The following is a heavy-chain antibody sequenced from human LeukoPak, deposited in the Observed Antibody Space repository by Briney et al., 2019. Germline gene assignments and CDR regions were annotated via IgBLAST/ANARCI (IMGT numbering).Heavy chain of an antibody. CDR3: ARGVDGGNSDWFDP. Sequence: ASVKVSCKASGGTFSSYAISWVRQAPGQGLEWMGRIIPILGIANYAQKFQGRVTITVDKSTSTAYMELSSLRSEDTAVYYCARGVDGGNSDWFDPWGQGTLVTVSS. D-gene: IGHD4-23*01. CDR1: GGTFSSYA. CDR2: IIPILGIA. J-gene: IGHJ5*02. V-gene: IGHV1-69*04.